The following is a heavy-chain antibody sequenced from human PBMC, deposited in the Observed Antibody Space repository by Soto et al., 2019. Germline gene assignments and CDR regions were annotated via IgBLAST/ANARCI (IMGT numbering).Heavy chain of an antibody. CDR3: ASSHSGMYEYFQH. D-gene: IGHD5-12*01. J-gene: IGHJ1*01. CDR1: GGSISSYY. CDR2: IYYSGST. Sequence: PSETLSLTCTVSGGSISSYYWSWIRQPPGKGLEWIGYIYYSGSTNYNPSLKSRVTISVDTSKNQFSLKLSSVTAADTAVYYCASSHSGMYEYFQHWGQGTLVTVSS. V-gene: IGHV4-59*01.